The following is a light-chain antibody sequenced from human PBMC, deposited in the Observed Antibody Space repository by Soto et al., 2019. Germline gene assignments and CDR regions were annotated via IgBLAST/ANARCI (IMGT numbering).Light chain of an antibody. Sequence: QSALTQPASVSGSPGQSITISCTGTSSDVDTYNYVSWYQQYPGKAPKLMIHDVSNRPSGVSNRFSGSKSGNTASLTISGLQAEDEADYYCSSYKRSNTLGVFGGGTKLTVL. J-gene: IGLJ2*01. V-gene: IGLV2-14*01. CDR2: DVS. CDR1: SSDVDTYNY. CDR3: SSYKRSNTLGV.